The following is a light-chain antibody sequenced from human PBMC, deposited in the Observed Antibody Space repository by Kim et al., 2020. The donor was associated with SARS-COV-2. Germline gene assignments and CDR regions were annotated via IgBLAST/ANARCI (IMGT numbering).Light chain of an antibody. J-gene: IGLJ1*01. CDR1: SSDVGGYNY. CDR3: CSYAGSYV. V-gene: IGLV2-11*01. Sequence: QSALTQPRSVSGSPGQSVTISCPGTSSDVGGYNYVSWYQQHPGKAPKLMIYDVSKRPSGVPDRFSGSKSGNTASLTISGLQAEDEADYYCCSYAGSYVFGTGTKVTVL. CDR2: DVS.